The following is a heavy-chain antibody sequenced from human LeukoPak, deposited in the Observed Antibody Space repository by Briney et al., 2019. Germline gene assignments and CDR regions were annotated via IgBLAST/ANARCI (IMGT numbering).Heavy chain of an antibody. D-gene: IGHD4-17*01. J-gene: IGHJ5*02. Sequence: PGGSLRLSCAASGFTFSDYYMSWFRQAPGKGLEWVSYISTSGSAIYYADSVKGRFTISRDNAKNSVYLQMNSLRADDTAVYFCVRTTTTVTSRWFDPWGRGTLVTVSS. CDR2: ISTSGSAI. CDR1: GFTFSDYY. CDR3: VRTTTTVTSRWFDP. V-gene: IGHV3-11*04.